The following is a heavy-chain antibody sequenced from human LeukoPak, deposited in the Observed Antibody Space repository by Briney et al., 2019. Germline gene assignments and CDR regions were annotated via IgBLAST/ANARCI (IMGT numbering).Heavy chain of an antibody. CDR3: ARGLPGRWRCSSTSCYDYYYYGMDV. J-gene: IGHJ6*02. CDR1: GYTFTDYY. D-gene: IGHD2-2*01. CDR2: INPNSGDT. V-gene: IGHV1-2*02. Sequence: ASVKVSCKASGYTFTDYYIHWVRQAPGQGLEWMGWINPNSGDTNYAQKFQGRVTMTRDTPISAAYMELSRLRSDDTAVYYCARGLPGRWRCSSTSCYDYYYYGMDVWGQGTTVTVSS.